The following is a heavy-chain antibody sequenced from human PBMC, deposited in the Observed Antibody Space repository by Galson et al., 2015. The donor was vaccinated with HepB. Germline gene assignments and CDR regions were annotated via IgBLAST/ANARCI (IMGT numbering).Heavy chain of an antibody. CDR3: VRDLSLTRLDYFYKGMDV. CDR2: INPNGGDT. V-gene: IGHV1-2*04. CDR1: GYNFIAYH. Sequence: SVKVSCKASGYNFIAYHLHWVRQAPGQGLEWMGWINPNGGDTTYAQKFQGWVTMTRDTSISTVYMELRRVKSDDTAVYYCVRDLSLTRLDYFYKGMDVWGQGTTVTVSS. D-gene: IGHD3-10*01. J-gene: IGHJ6*02.